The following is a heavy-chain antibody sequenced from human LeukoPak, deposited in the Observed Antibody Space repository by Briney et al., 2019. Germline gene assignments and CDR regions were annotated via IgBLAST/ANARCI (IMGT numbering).Heavy chain of an antibody. J-gene: IGHJ3*02. CDR2: INWNGGST. CDR1: GFTFDDYG. CDR3: ATYCSSTSCAGEDAFDI. D-gene: IGHD2-2*01. Sequence: TGGSLRLSCAASGFTFDDYGMSWVRQAPGKGLEWVSGINWNGGSTGYADSVKGRFTISRDNAKNSLYLQMNSLRAEDTALYHCATYCSSTSCAGEDAFDIWGQGTMVTVSS. V-gene: IGHV3-20*01.